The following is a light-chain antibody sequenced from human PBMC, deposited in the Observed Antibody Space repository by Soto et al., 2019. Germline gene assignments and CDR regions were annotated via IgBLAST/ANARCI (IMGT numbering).Light chain of an antibody. V-gene: IGKV4-1*01. CDR2: WAS. J-gene: IGKJ1*01. CDR1: QSVLYSSTNKNY. CDR3: QQYYMPWT. Sequence: DIVMTQSPDSLAVSLGERATINCKSSQSVLYSSTNKNYLAWYQQKPGQPPKLLIYWASTRESGVPDRFSGSGSGTDFTLTISSLQAEDVAVYYCQQYYMPWTFGQGTKVDLK.